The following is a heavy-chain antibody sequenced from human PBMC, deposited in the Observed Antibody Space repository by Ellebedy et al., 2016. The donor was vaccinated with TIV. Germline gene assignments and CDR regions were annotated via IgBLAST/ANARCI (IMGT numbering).Heavy chain of an antibody. V-gene: IGHV3-23*01. D-gene: IGHD2-15*01. CDR3: ARDKRRPAATLDV. Sequence: GESLKISCAASGFTFRNYAINWVRRAPGKGLEWVSVIGGSGENTFYADSVKGRFTISRDNSMNTLHLQMNSLRVDDTAIYYCARDKRRPAATLDVWGQGILVTVSS. J-gene: IGHJ4*02. CDR1: GFTFRNYA. CDR2: IGGSGENT.